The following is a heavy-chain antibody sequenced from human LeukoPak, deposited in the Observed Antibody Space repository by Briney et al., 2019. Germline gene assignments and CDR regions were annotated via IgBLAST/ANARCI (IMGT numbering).Heavy chain of an antibody. D-gene: IGHD4-17*01. J-gene: IGHJ4*02. Sequence: SETLSLTCTVSGGSISSSSYYWGWIRQPPGKGLEWIGSIYYSGSTYYNPSLKSRVTISVDTSKNQFSLKLSSVTAADTAVYYCARGVTDYGHYLDYWGQGTLVTVSS. CDR3: ARGVTDYGHYLDY. CDR2: IYYSGST. CDR1: GGSISSSSYY. V-gene: IGHV4-39*01.